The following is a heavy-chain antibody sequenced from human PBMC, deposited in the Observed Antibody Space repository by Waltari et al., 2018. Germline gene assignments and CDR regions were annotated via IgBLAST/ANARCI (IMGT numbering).Heavy chain of an antibody. CDR2: IYYSGST. Sequence: QLQLQESGPALVRPSETLSLSCTVSGGSVSSPAYYWRWVRQSPGKCLEWIETIYYSGSTSYNPSLKSRVTISIDTSKNQLSLELTSVTAADTAIYYCASHLWYRDLSRVAFDFWGQGTLVAVSS. CDR3: ASHLWYRDLSRVAFDF. CDR1: GGSVSSPAYY. J-gene: IGHJ4*02. D-gene: IGHD3-10*01. V-gene: IGHV4-39*07.